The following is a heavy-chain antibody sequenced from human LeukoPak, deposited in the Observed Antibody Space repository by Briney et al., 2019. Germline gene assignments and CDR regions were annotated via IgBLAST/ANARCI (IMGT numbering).Heavy chain of an antibody. V-gene: IGHV1-2*02. J-gene: IGHJ5*02. CDR3: ARDTGMAIMGVWFDP. CDR2: INPNSGGT. CDR1: GYTFTGYY. Sequence: ASVKVSCKASGYTFTGYYIHWVRQAPGQGLEWMGWINPNSGGTNYAQKFQGRVTMPRDTSISTAYMELSRLRSDDTAVYYCARDTGMAIMGVWFDPWGQGTLVTVSS. D-gene: IGHD5-24*01.